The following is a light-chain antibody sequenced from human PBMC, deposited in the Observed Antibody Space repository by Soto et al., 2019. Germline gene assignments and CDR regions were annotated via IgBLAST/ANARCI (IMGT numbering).Light chain of an antibody. V-gene: IGKV3-20*01. CDR2: GAS. J-gene: IGKJ3*01. CDR1: QSINSSY. Sequence: EIVLTQSPGTLSLSPGERATLSCRASQSINSSYLAWYQQKPGQAPRLLIYGASSRATGIPDRFIGSGSGTDFSLTISRLEPEDIAVYYCQQFGSSPGFTFGPGTIVDIK. CDR3: QQFGSSPGFT.